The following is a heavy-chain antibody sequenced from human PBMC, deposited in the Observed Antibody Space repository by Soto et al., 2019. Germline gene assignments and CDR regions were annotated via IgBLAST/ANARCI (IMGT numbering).Heavy chain of an antibody. Sequence: TLSRTCAVSGGSISSGGYSWSWIRQPPGKGLEWIGYIYHSGSTYYNPSLKSRVTISVDRSKNQFSLKLSSVTAADTAVYYCARAGRDCSSTSCYGYHLDLWGQGTLVTVSS. V-gene: IGHV4-30-2*01. CDR2: IYHSGST. J-gene: IGHJ5*02. D-gene: IGHD2-2*01. CDR3: ARAGRDCSSTSCYGYHLDL. CDR1: GGSISSGGYS.